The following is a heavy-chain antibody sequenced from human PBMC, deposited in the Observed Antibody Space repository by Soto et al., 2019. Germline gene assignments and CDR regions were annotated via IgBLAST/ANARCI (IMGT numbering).Heavy chain of an antibody. Sequence: RASVKVSFTASGGTFSSYAISWVRQAPGQGLEWMGGIIPIFGTANYAQKFQGRVTITADESTSTAYMELSSLRSEDTAVYYCARDPEPYYDSSGSLAYFDYWGQGTLVTVSS. J-gene: IGHJ4*02. CDR2: IIPIFGTA. V-gene: IGHV1-69*13. CDR3: ARDPEPYYDSSGSLAYFDY. CDR1: GGTFSSYA. D-gene: IGHD3-22*01.